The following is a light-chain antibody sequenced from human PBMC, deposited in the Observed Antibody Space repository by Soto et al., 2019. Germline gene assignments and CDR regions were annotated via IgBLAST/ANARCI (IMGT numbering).Light chain of an antibody. CDR1: QSGSSN. J-gene: IGKJ1*01. CDR3: QQYKNWPRT. Sequence: EIVMTQSPATLSVSPGERATLSCRASQSGSSNLAWYQQKPGQAPRLLIYGASARATVVPARFSGSGFGTEFTLSISSLQSEEFAVYYCQQYKNWPRTFGQGTKVEIK. CDR2: GAS. V-gene: IGKV3-15*01.